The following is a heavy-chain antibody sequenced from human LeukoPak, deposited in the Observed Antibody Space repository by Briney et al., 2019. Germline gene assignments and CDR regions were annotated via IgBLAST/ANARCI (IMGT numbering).Heavy chain of an antibody. CDR3: ARGYSGYEY. V-gene: IGHV4-34*01. D-gene: IGHD5-12*01. CDR1: GGSFSGYY. Sequence: PSETLSLTCAVYGGSFSGYYWSWIRQPPGKGLEWIGEINHSGSTNYNPSLKSRVTISVDTSKNQFSLKLSSVTAADTAVCYCARGYSGYEYWGQGTLVTVSS. J-gene: IGHJ4*02. CDR2: INHSGST.